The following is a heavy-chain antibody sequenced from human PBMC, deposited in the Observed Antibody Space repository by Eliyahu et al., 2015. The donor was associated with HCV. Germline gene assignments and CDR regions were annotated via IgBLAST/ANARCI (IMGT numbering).Heavy chain of an antibody. CDR2: ISWNSGSI. V-gene: IGHV3-9*01. CDR1: GFTFDDYA. J-gene: IGHJ3*02. CDR3: AKDFDSSGYKAVFDAFDI. Sequence: EVQLVESGGGLVQPGRSLRLSCAASGFTFDDYALHWVRQAPGKGLEWVSGISWNSGSIGYADSVKGRFTISRDNAKNSLYLQMNSLRAEDTALYYCAKDFDSSGYKAVFDAFDIWGQGTMVTVSS. D-gene: IGHD3-22*01.